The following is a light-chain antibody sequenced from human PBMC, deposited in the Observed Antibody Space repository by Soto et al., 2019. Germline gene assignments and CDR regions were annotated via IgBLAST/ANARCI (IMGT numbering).Light chain of an antibody. CDR3: SAYTSSGTFGV. Sequence: QSVLTQPASVSGSPGQSITLSCTGTSSDVGGYNYVSWYQQHPGKAPKLMIYDVSNRPSGVSNRFSGSKSGNTASLTISGLQAEDEADYYCSAYTSSGTFGVFGGGTKLTVL. CDR1: SSDVGGYNY. J-gene: IGLJ3*02. V-gene: IGLV2-14*01. CDR2: DVS.